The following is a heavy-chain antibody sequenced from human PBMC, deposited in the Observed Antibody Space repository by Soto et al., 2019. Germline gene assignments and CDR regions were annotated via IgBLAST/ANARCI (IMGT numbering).Heavy chain of an antibody. Sequence: SETLSLPCTVSGGSISSSSYYWGWIRQPPGKGLEWIGMIYYSGSTYYNPSLKSRVTISVDTSKNQFSLKLSSVTAADTAVYYCARGYCSGNYYFDYWGQGTLVTVSS. CDR2: IYYSGST. J-gene: IGHJ4*02. V-gene: IGHV4-39*07. CDR1: GGSISSSSYY. CDR3: ARGYCSGNYYFDY. D-gene: IGHD3-10*01.